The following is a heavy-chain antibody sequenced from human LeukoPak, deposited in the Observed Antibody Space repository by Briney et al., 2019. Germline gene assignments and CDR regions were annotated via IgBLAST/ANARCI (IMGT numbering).Heavy chain of an antibody. CDR2: ISGSGGST. J-gene: IGHJ1*01. CDR3: AKIPRYSSGWQYFQH. CDR1: GFTFSSYA. V-gene: IGHV3-23*01. Sequence: GGSLRLSCAASGFTFSSYAMSWVRQAPGKGLEWVSAISGSGGSTYYADSVKGRFTISRDNSKSTLYLQMNSLRAEDTAVYYCAKIPRYSSGWQYFQHWGQGTLVTVSS. D-gene: IGHD6-19*01.